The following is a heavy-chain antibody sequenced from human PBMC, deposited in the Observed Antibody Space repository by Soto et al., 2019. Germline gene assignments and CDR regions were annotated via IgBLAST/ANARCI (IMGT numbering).Heavy chain of an antibody. CDR1: GVSVSSYA. CDR2: ISGSGGST. V-gene: IGHV3-23*01. D-gene: IGHD4-17*01. J-gene: IGHJ3*02. Sequence: PGGSLRLASAASGVSVSSYAMGWVRQAPGKGLEWVSAISGSGGSTYYADSVKGRFTISRDNSKNTLYLQMNSLRAEDTAVYYCAKRKYGDYGGGAGFDIWGQGTMVTVSS. CDR3: AKRKYGDYGGGAGFDI.